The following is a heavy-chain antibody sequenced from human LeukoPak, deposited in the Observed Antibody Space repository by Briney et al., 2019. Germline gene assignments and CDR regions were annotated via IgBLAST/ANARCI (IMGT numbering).Heavy chain of an antibody. CDR2: ITASGNKT. CDR3: ARLAIVGNWFDP. CDR1: GFTFSSYA. Sequence: GESLRLSCAASGFTFSSYAMSWVRQAPGKGLEWVSGITASGNKTFYGDSVKGRFTSSRDNSKNTLYLQMNSLRDEDTAVYYCARLAIVGNWFDPWGQGTLVTVSS. V-gene: IGHV3-23*01. J-gene: IGHJ5*02. D-gene: IGHD3-22*01.